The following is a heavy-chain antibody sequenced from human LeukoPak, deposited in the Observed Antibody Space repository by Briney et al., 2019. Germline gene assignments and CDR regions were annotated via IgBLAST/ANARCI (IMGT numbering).Heavy chain of an antibody. J-gene: IGHJ2*01. Sequence: ASVKVSCKASGYTFTSYGISWVRQAPGQGLEWMGWISAYNGNTNHAQKLQGRVTMTTDTSTSTAYMELRSLRSDDTAVYYCARTLTGYYTFNWYFDLWGRGTLVTVSS. CDR2: ISAYNGNT. D-gene: IGHD3-9*01. V-gene: IGHV1-18*04. CDR3: ARTLTGYYTFNWYFDL. CDR1: GYTFTSYG.